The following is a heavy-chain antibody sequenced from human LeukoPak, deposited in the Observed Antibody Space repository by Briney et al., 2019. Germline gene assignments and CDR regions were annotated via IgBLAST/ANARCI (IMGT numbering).Heavy chain of an antibody. D-gene: IGHD3-3*01. CDR1: GGSISSSSYY. CDR3: ARLVLTPPLRFLEWLSLSDQYYFDY. J-gene: IGHJ4*02. V-gene: IGHV4-39*01. CDR2: IYYSGST. Sequence: PSETLSLTCTVSGGSISSSSYYWGWIRQPPGKGLEWIGSIYYSGSTYYNPSLKSRVTISVDTSKNQFSLKLSSVTAADTAVYYCARLVLTPPLRFLEWLSLSDQYYFDYWGQGTLVTVSS.